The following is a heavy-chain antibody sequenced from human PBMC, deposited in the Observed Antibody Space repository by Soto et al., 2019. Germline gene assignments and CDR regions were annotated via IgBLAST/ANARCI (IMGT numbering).Heavy chain of an antibody. V-gene: IGHV1-69*01. Sequence: QVQLVQSGAEVKKPGSSVKLSCKASGGTFSSYAISWVRQAPGQGLEWMGGIIPIFGTANYAQKFQGRVKITADESASMAYVVLGRLRCEDTVIYYCARDRPLCVVVPSALYRGDGFDIWGQGTMGTVS. J-gene: IGHJ3*02. CDR1: GGTFSSYA. CDR3: ARDRPLCVVVPSALYRGDGFDI. D-gene: IGHD2-2*01. CDR2: IIPIFGTA.